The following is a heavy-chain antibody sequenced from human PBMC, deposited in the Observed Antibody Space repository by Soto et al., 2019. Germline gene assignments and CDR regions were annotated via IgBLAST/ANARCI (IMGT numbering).Heavy chain of an antibody. CDR1: GGSFSGYY. J-gene: IGHJ4*02. Sequence: KASETLSLTCAVYGGSFSGYYWSWIRQPPGKGLEWIGEINHSGSTNYNPSLKSRVTISVDTSKNQFSLKLSSVTAADTAVYYCARGTLSVPAAPYYFDYWGQGTLVTVSS. CDR3: ARGTLSVPAAPYYFDY. D-gene: IGHD2-2*01. V-gene: IGHV4-34*01. CDR2: INHSGST.